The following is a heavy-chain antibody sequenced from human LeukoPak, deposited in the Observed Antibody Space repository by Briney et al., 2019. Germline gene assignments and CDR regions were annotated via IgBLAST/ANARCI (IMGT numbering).Heavy chain of an antibody. CDR3: AREPSGYSSSWYLYYYYYMDV. CDR1: GGSISSGSYY. Sequence: SQTLSLTCTVSGGSISSGSYYWSWIRQPAGKGLEWIGRIYTSGSTNYNPSLKSRVTISVDTSKNQFSLKLSSVTAADTAVYYCAREPSGYSSSWYLYYYYYMDVWGKGTTVTVSS. CDR2: IYTSGST. J-gene: IGHJ6*03. V-gene: IGHV4-61*02. D-gene: IGHD6-13*01.